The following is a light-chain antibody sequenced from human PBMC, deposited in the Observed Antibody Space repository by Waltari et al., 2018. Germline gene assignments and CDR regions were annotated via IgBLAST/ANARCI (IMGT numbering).Light chain of an antibody. CDR3: QAWDNNVVV. CDR2: QSS. J-gene: IGLJ2*01. Sequence: SYELIQPPSVSVSPGQTARTTCSGDNLGDKYASWYQQRPGQSPVLVIYQSSKRPSGIPERFSGSNSGNTASLTIGGTQTMDEADYYCQAWDNNVVVFGGGTKLTVL. CDR1: NLGDKY. V-gene: IGLV3-1*01.